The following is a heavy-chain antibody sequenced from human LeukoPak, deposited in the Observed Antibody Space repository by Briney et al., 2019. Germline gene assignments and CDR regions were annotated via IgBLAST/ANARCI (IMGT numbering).Heavy chain of an antibody. J-gene: IGHJ4*02. CDR2: INSDGSST. D-gene: IGHD3-22*01. CDR3: ARDQTDYYDSSGYDY. Sequence: GGSLRLSCAASGFTFSSYWMHWGRQAPGKGLVWVSRINSDGSSTSYADSVKGRFTISRDNAKNTLYLQMNSLRAEDTAVYYCARDQTDYYDSSGYDYWGQGTLVTVSS. CDR1: GFTFSSYW. V-gene: IGHV3-74*01.